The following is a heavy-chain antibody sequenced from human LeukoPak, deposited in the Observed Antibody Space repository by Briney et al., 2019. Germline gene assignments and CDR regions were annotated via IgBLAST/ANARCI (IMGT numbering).Heavy chain of an antibody. V-gene: IGHV3-9*01. CDR2: ISWNSGST. Sequence: GRSLRLSCAASGFTFDDYAMHWVRQAPGKGLEWVSGISWNSGSTGYADSVKGRFTISRDNAKNSLYLQMNSLRAEDTALYYCAKGEVGATPGAFDYWSQGTLVTVSS. J-gene: IGHJ4*02. CDR1: GFTFDDYA. D-gene: IGHD1-26*01. CDR3: AKGEVGATPGAFDY.